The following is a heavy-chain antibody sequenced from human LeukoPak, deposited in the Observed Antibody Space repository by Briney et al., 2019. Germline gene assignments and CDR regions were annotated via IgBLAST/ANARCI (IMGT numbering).Heavy chain of an antibody. D-gene: IGHD2-21*02. Sequence: PGGSLRLSCAASGFTVSSNYMSWVRQAPGKGLEWVSVIYSGGSTYYADSVKGRFTISRDNSKNTLYLQMNSLRAEDTAVYYCARDAYCGGDCYSGYFDYWGQGTLVTVSS. V-gene: IGHV3-66*01. CDR3: ARDAYCGGDCYSGYFDY. CDR2: IYSGGST. J-gene: IGHJ4*02. CDR1: GFTVSSNY.